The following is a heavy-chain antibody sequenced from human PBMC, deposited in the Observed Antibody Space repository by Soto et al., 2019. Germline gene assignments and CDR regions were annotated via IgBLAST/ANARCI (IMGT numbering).Heavy chain of an antibody. D-gene: IGHD2-21*02. Sequence: EVQLVESGGGLVKPGGSLRLSCAASGFTFSSYSMNWVRQAPGKGLEWVSSISSSSSYIYYADSVKGRFTISRDNAKTSLYLQMNSLRAEDTALYYCAREMDGGDAWFFALWGRGTLVTVSS. CDR2: ISSSSSYI. CDR3: AREMDGGDAWFFAL. V-gene: IGHV3-21*01. J-gene: IGHJ2*01. CDR1: GFTFSSYS.